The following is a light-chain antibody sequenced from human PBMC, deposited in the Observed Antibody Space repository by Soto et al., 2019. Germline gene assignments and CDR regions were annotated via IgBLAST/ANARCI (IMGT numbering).Light chain of an antibody. V-gene: IGKV3-15*01. J-gene: IGKJ5*01. CDR3: QQYNNWPPA. Sequence: EIVMTQSPATLSVSPWEGATLSCRASQSVSSNLAWYQQKPGQAPRLLIYGASTRATGIPARFSGSGSGTEFTLTISSLQSEDFAVYYCQQYNNWPPAFGQGTRLEIK. CDR2: GAS. CDR1: QSVSSN.